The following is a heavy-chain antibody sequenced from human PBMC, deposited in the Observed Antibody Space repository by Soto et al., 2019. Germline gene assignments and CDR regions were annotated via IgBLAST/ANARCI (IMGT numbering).Heavy chain of an antibody. J-gene: IGHJ4*02. CDR3: ATSISVGGGG. V-gene: IGHV3-74*01. D-gene: IGHD3-16*01. Sequence: GSLRLSCAASGFTFSSYWMHWVRQAPGKGLVWVSRINSDGSSIRYADSVKGRFTISRDNAKNTLYLQMNNLRADDTAVYYCATSISVGGGGWGQGTLVTVSS. CDR1: GFTFSSYW. CDR2: INSDGSSI.